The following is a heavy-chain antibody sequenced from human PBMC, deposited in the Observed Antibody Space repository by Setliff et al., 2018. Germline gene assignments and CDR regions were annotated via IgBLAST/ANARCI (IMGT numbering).Heavy chain of an antibody. Sequence: GGSLRLSCAASGLIFSHTWMNWVRQAPGKGLEWVGRIKGQTDGGTTDYAAPVKGRFSISRDDSKNTVYLQMNSLKTEDTAVYYCTTDLGHLFDWMSLFDYWGQGTLVTVSS. V-gene: IGHV3-15*01. CDR2: IKGQTDGGTT. CDR1: GLIFSHTW. J-gene: IGHJ4*02. D-gene: IGHD3-9*01. CDR3: TTDLGHLFDWMSLFDY.